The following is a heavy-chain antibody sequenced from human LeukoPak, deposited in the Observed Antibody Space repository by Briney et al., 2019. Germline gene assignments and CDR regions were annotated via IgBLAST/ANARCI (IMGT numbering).Heavy chain of an antibody. CDR1: GFTFDDYG. Sequence: RPGGSLRLSCAASGFTFDDYGMSWVRQAPGKGLEWVSGINWNGGSTGYADPVKGRFTISRDNAKNSLYLQMNSLRAEDRALYYCARARRYNWNDVPDYWGQGTLVTVSS. V-gene: IGHV3-20*04. CDR3: ARARRYNWNDVPDY. D-gene: IGHD1-1*01. J-gene: IGHJ4*02. CDR2: INWNGGST.